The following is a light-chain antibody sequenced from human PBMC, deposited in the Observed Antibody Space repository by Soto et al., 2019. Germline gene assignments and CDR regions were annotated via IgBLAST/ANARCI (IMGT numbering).Light chain of an antibody. Sequence: EIVLTQSPATLSLSPGERATLSCRASQSVSSYLAWYQQKPGQAPMLLIYDASNRATGIPARFSGSGSGTDFTLNISSLEPEDFAVYYCQQRSNWPLTFGGGTKVEMK. CDR1: QSVSSY. CDR2: DAS. V-gene: IGKV3-11*01. J-gene: IGKJ4*01. CDR3: QQRSNWPLT.